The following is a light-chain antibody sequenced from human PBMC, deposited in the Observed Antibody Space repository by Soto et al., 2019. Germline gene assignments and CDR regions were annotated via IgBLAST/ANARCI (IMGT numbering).Light chain of an antibody. V-gene: IGKV4-1*01. Sequence: DIVMTQSPDSLAVSLGERATINCKSSQSVLYSSNNKNYLAWYQQKPGQPPKLLIYWASTRESGVPDRFSGSGSVTEFTLTISSLQAEDVAVYYCHQYYSTLYTFGQGTKLQIK. J-gene: IGKJ2*01. CDR1: QSVLYSSNNKNY. CDR3: HQYYSTLYT. CDR2: WAS.